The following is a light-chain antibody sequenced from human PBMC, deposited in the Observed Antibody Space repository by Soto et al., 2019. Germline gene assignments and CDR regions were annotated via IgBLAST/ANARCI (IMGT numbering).Light chain of an antibody. J-gene: IGKJ5*01. V-gene: IGKV3-11*01. CDR1: QYINTR. Sequence: EIVLTQSPATLSSFPGDRVTLSCRASQYINTRLAWYQHRPGQAPRLLIYQTSIRAAGIPARFSASGTGTDFTLTISSLEPEDFAVYSCQQRSDWPPITFGQGTRLEI. CDR3: QQRSDWPPIT. CDR2: QTS.